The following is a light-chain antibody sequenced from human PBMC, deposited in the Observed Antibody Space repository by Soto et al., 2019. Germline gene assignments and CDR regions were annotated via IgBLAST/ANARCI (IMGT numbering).Light chain of an antibody. CDR3: QHYGSSLA. J-gene: IGKJ4*01. CDR2: GAS. CDR1: ETVATN. Sequence: VMTQSPATLSVSPGERATLSCWASETVATNLAWYQQKPGQAPRLLISGASTRAAGISDRFRGSGSGTEFTLTISRLEPEDFAVYYCQHYGSSLAFGGGTKVDIK. V-gene: IGKV3-20*01.